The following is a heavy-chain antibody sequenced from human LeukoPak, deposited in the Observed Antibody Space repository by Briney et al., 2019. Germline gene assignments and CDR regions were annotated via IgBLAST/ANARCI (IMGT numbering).Heavy chain of an antibody. V-gene: IGHV4-59*01. Sequence: SETLSLTRTVSGGSISSYYWSWIRQPPGKGLEWIGYVYYSGSTNYKSSLKSRVSISVDTSKNQFSLKLSSVTAADTAVYYCARGHPWQHLPESAFDYWGQGTLVTVSS. CDR1: GGSISSYY. J-gene: IGHJ4*02. CDR3: ARGHPWQHLPESAFDY. CDR2: VYYSGST.